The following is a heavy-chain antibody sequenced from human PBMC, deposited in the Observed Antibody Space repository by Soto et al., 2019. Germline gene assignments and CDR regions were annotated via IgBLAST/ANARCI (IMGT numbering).Heavy chain of an antibody. Sequence: SETLSLTCTVSGYSISSGYYWGWIRQPPGKGLEWIGSIYHSGSTYYNPSLKSRVTISVDTSKNQFSLKLSSVTAADTAVYYCASSPGPNVDYWGQGTLVTVSS. CDR1: GYSISSGYY. CDR3: ASSPGPNVDY. CDR2: IYHSGST. J-gene: IGHJ4*02. V-gene: IGHV4-38-2*02.